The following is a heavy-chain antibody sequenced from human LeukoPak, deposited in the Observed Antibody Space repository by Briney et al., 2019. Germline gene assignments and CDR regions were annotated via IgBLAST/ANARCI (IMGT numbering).Heavy chain of an antibody. V-gene: IGHV3-30*18. CDR3: ANQPLTTAGFYYGKDV. Sequence: GGSLRLSCAASGFTFSSYGMHWVRQAPGKGLEWVAVISYDGSNKYYADSVKGRFTISRDNSKNTLYLQMNSLRAEDTAVYYCANQPLTTAGFYYGKDVWGQGTTVTVSS. J-gene: IGHJ6*02. D-gene: IGHD2-2*01. CDR2: ISYDGSNK. CDR1: GFTFSSYG.